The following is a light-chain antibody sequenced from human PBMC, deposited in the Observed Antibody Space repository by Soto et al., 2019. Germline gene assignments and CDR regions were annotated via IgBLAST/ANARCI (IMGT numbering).Light chain of an antibody. CDR2: DAS. CDR1: QSISSW. CDR3: QHYNSDPYT. J-gene: IGKJ2*01. V-gene: IGKV1-5*01. Sequence: DIQMTQSPSTLSASVGDRVTITCRASQSISSWLAWYQQKPGKAPKLLIYDASSLESGVPSRFSGSGSGTEFTLTISSLQPDDFATYYCQHYNSDPYTFGQGTKLEIK.